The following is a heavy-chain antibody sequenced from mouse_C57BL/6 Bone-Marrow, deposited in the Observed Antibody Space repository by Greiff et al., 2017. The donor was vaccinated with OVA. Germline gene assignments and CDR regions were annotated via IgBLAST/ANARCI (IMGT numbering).Heavy chain of an antibody. D-gene: IGHD2-10*02. CDR2: ISSGGSYT. V-gene: IGHV5-6*01. Sequence: VQLKESGGDLVKPGGSLKLSCAASGFTFSSYGMSWVRQTPDKRLEWVATISSGGSYTYYPDSVKGRFTISRDNAKNTLYLQMSSLKSEDTAMYYCARQKPSRGFAYWGQGTLVTVSA. J-gene: IGHJ3*01. CDR3: ARQKPSRGFAY. CDR1: GFTFSSYG.